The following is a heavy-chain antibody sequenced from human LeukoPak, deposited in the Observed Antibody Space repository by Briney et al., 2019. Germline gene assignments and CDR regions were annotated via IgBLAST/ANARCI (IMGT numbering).Heavy chain of an antibody. J-gene: IGHJ4*02. Sequence: GGSLRLSCAASGFTFITYTMNWVRQAPGKGLEWVSYISTGGSTIYYADSVKGRFTVSRDNAKNSLYLQMNSLRAEDTAVYYCARNSYGSGTYNFDYWGPGTLVTVSS. V-gene: IGHV3-48*01. CDR3: ARNSYGSGTYNFDY. CDR1: GFTFITYT. D-gene: IGHD3-10*01. CDR2: ISTGGSTI.